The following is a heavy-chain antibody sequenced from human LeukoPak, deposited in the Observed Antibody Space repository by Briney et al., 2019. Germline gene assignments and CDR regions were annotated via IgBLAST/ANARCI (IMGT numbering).Heavy chain of an antibody. Sequence: SVKVSCKASGGTFSSYTISWVRQAPGQGLEWMGRIIPILGIANYAQKFQGRVTITADKSTSTAYMELSSLRSEDTAVYYCARAHYYDSRNNWFDPWGQGTLVTVSS. CDR1: GGTFSSYT. D-gene: IGHD3-22*01. J-gene: IGHJ5*02. CDR3: ARAHYYDSRNNWFDP. CDR2: IIPILGIA. V-gene: IGHV1-69*02.